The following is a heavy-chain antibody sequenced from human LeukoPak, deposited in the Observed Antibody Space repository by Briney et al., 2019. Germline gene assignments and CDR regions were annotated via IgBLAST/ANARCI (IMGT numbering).Heavy chain of an antibody. D-gene: IGHD3-16*02. CDR3: ARGYDYVWGSYRYAPQPLSD. Sequence: HPGGSLRLSCAASGFTFSSYWMHWVRQAPGKGLVWVSRINSDGSSTSYADSVKGRFTIPRDNAKNTLYLQMNSLRAEDTAVYYCARGYDYVWGSYRYAPQPLSDWGQGTLVTVSS. J-gene: IGHJ4*02. V-gene: IGHV3-74*01. CDR2: INSDGSST. CDR1: GFTFSSYW.